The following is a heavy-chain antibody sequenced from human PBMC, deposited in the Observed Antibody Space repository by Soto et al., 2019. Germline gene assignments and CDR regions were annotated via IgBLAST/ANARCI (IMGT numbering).Heavy chain of an antibody. J-gene: IGHJ4*02. CDR1: GFSFHTFD. D-gene: IGHD3-10*01. V-gene: IGHV3-48*02. Sequence: EVQLVESGGGLVQPGGSLRLSCLTSGFSFHTFDMNWVRQAPGRGLEWVSSISRTGGTIYYAASVRGRFTVSRDNAVTALYLQMSSLGDEATDVYYCAMGNSTGSFYNSGYWGQGTLVIVSS. CDR3: AMGNSTGSFYNSGY. CDR2: ISRTGGTI.